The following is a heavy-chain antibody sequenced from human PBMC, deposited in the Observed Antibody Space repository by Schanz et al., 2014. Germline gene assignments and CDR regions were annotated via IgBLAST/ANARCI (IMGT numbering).Heavy chain of an antibody. CDR3: AKSYDTSGYSGFDY. V-gene: IGHV3-30*18. Sequence: VLLVESGGGLVKPGGSLRLSCAGSGFSFSDYGMHWVRQAPGRGLEWVAVISYHGSEKYYADSVKGRFTISRDNSKNTLYLQMNSLRTEDTAVYFCAKSYDTSGYSGFDYWGQGTLVTVSS. CDR2: ISYHGSEK. J-gene: IGHJ4*02. CDR1: GFSFSDYG. D-gene: IGHD3-22*01.